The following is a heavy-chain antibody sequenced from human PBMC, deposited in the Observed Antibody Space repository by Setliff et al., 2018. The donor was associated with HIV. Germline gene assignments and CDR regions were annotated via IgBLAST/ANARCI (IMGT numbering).Heavy chain of an antibody. J-gene: IGHJ5*02. V-gene: IGHV3-30*14. CDR1: GFTFSSYG. CDR3: ARGVKWLDP. D-gene: IGHD3-10*01. CDR2: ISYDGRT. Sequence: PGGSLRLSCAASGFTFSSYGMHWVRQAPGKGLEWVSLISYDGRTYYADSVKGRFTISRDDSKNTVYLQMHSLRVEDTAVYYCARGVKWLDPWGQGTLVTVSS.